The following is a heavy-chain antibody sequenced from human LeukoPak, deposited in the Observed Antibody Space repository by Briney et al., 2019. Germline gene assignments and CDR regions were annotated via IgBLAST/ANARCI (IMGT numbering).Heavy chain of an antibody. D-gene: IGHD6-19*01. V-gene: IGHV4-59*01. CDR1: GGSISNYH. Sequence: SETLSLTCTVSGGSISNYHWSWMRQPPGKGLEWIGRFYHSGSTTYNPSLKSRVTTSVDTSKNEFSLKLNSVTAADTAVYYCASTQQWLAFDYWGQGILVTVSS. CDR2: FYHSGST. J-gene: IGHJ4*02. CDR3: ASTQQWLAFDY.